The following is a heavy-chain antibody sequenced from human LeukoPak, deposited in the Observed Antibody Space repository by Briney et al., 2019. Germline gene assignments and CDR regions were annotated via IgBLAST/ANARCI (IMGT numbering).Heavy chain of an antibody. CDR3: ARHYNTVTEDYYYYHYMDV. CDR2: IYPGDSDT. D-gene: IGHD4-17*01. V-gene: IGHV5-51*01. Sequence: GESLKISCKGSEYSFTSYWIGWVRQMPGKGLEWMGIIYPGDSDTRYSPSFQGQVTISADKSISTAYLQWSSLKASDTAMYYCARHYNTVTEDYYYYHYMDVWGKGTTVTVSS. CDR1: EYSFTSYW. J-gene: IGHJ6*03.